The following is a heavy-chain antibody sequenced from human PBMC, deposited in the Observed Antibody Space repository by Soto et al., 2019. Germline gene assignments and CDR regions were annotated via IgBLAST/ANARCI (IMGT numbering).Heavy chain of an antibody. D-gene: IGHD2-21*02. CDR1: GGTFSSYA. Sequence: SVKVSCKASGGTFSSYAISWVRQAPGQGLEWMGGIIPIFGTANYAQKFQGRVTITADESTSTAYMELSSLRSEDTAVYYCARTGGDTPYYYYFGMDVWGQGTTVTVSS. J-gene: IGHJ6*02. V-gene: IGHV1-69*13. CDR3: ARTGGDTPYYYYFGMDV. CDR2: IIPIFGTA.